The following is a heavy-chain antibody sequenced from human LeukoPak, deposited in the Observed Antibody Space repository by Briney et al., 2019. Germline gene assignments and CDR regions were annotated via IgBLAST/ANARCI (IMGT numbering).Heavy chain of an antibody. J-gene: IGHJ3*02. V-gene: IGHV4-59*08. D-gene: IGHD6-19*01. CDR3: ARRKNSAWSTDAFDI. Sequence: PSETLSLTCTVSGGSINSYYWSWIRQRPGKGLEWFGYIYYSGSTSYNPSLKSRVTISVDTSKNQFSLKLNSVTAADTAVYYCARRKNSAWSTDAFDIWGQGTMVTVSS. CDR1: GGSINSYY. CDR2: IYYSGST.